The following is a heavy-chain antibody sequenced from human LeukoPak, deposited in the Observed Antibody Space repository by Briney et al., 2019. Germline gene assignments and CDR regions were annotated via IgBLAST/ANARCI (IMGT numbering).Heavy chain of an antibody. CDR3: AKDQEGTLLL. D-gene: IGHD2/OR15-2a*01. CDR1: GFTFSSYG. CDR2: ISYDGSNK. J-gene: IGHJ4*02. V-gene: IGHV3-30*18. Sequence: PGGSLRLSCAASGFTFSSYGMHWVRQAPGKGLEWVAVISYDGSNKYYADSVKGRFTTPRDNSKNTLYLQMNSLRAEDTAVYYCAKDQEGTLLLWGQGTLVTVSS.